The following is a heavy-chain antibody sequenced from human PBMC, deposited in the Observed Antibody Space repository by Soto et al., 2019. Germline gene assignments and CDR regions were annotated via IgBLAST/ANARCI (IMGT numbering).Heavy chain of an antibody. D-gene: IGHD5-18*01. V-gene: IGHV4-59*12. CDR3: TRVATAVPS. CDR2: IYYRGTT. J-gene: IGHJ5*02. CDR1: NVTFNFYY. Sequence: SESLSLTCNASNVTFNFYYWSWIRQPPGKELEWIGNIYYRGTTNDNPSLQGRVTMTIDTSKNQFSLMLASVTAACTADDYCTRVATAVPSWGRGVLVTVSS.